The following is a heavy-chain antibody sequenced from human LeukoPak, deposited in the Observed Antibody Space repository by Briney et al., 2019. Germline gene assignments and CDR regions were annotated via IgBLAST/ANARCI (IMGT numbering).Heavy chain of an antibody. CDR2: IYSGGST. CDR1: GFTVSSNY. D-gene: IGHD3-10*01. Sequence: GGSLRLSCAASGFTVSSNYMSWVRQAPGKGLEWVSVIYSGGSTYYADSVKGRCTISRDNSKTTLYLQMTSLRAEDTAVYYRARSDYRSGDFDYWGQGTLVTVSS. CDR3: ARSDYRSGDFDY. V-gene: IGHV3-66*01. J-gene: IGHJ4*02.